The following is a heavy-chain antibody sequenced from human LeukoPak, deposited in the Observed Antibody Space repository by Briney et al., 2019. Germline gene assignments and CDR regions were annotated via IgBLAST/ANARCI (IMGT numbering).Heavy chain of an antibody. V-gene: IGHV4-4*07. CDR2: IYTSGST. CDR1: GGSISSYY. D-gene: IGHD6-19*01. J-gene: IGHJ6*03. CDR3: ARLNWLVPSMDV. Sequence: SETLSLTCTVSGGSISSYYWSWIRQPAGKGLEWIGRIYTSGSTNYNPSLKSRVTMSVDTSKNQFSLKLSSVTAADTAVYYCARLNWLVPSMDVWAKGTTVTVSS.